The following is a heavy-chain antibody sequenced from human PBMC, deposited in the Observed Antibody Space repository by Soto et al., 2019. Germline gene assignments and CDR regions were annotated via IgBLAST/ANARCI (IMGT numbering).Heavy chain of an antibody. J-gene: IGHJ4*02. CDR2: MNPNSGNT. CDR3: ARERTGPNYFDY. Sequence: QVQLVQSGAEVKKPGASVKVSCKASGYTFTSYDINWVRQATGQGLEWMGWMNPNSGNTAYAQKLQGRVTMTRNTSISTAYMELSSLRSEDTAVYYCARERTGPNYFDYWGQGTLVTVSS. D-gene: IGHD1-7*01. V-gene: IGHV1-8*01. CDR1: GYTFTSYD.